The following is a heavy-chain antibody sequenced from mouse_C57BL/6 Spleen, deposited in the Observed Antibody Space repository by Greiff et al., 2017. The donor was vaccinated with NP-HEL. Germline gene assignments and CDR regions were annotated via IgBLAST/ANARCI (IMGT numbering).Heavy chain of an antibody. CDR3: ARVSGYAFDY. J-gene: IGHJ2*01. CDR1: GYSFTSYY. Sequence: QVQLQQSGPELVKPGASVKISCKASGYSFTSYYIHWVKQRPGQGLEWIGWIYPGSGNTKYNEKFKGKATLTADTSSSTAYMQLSSLTSEDSAVYNCARVSGYAFDYWGQGTTLTVSS. CDR2: IYPGSGNT. D-gene: IGHD3-2*02. V-gene: IGHV1-66*01.